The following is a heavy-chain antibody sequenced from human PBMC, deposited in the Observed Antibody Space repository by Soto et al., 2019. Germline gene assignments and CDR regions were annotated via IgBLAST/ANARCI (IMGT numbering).Heavy chain of an antibody. CDR1: GYTFTSYG. Sequence: ASVKVSCKASGYTFTSYGISWVRQAPGQGLEWMGWISAYNGNTNYAQKLQGRVTMTTDTSTSTAYMELRSLRSDDTAVYYCARDYGVTVTTLPPLVDYWGQGTLVTVSS. CDR3: ARDYGVTVTTLPPLVDY. D-gene: IGHD4-17*01. CDR2: ISAYNGNT. V-gene: IGHV1-18*01. J-gene: IGHJ4*02.